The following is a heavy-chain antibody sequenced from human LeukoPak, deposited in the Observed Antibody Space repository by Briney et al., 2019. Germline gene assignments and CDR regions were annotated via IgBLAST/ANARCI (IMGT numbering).Heavy chain of an antibody. CDR1: GYSFTSYW. D-gene: IGHD3-22*01. Sequence: GESLKISCKGSGYSFTSYWIGWVRQMPGKGLEWMGIIYPGDSDTRYSPSFQGQVTISADKSISTAYLQWSSLKASDTAMYYCARHLGDLYYYDSSGYYDYWGQGTLVTVSS. CDR3: ARHLGDLYYYDSSGYYDY. CDR2: IYPGDSDT. V-gene: IGHV5-51*01. J-gene: IGHJ4*02.